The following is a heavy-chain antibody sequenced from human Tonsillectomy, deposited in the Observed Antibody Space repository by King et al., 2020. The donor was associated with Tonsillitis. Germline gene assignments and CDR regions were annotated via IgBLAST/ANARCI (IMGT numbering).Heavy chain of an antibody. Sequence: VQLVESGGGLVQPGGSLRLSCAASGFTFSTYWLTWVRQAPGKGLEWVANINRDGSVTYYVDSVKGRFTVSRDNAKNSLYLQMNSLRAEDTAIYYCARDSSPALSGSWYDAFDIWGQGTMVTVSS. CDR3: ARDSSPALSGSWYDAFDI. CDR1: GFTFSTYW. CDR2: INRDGSVT. J-gene: IGHJ3*02. V-gene: IGHV3-7*01. D-gene: IGHD2-15*01.